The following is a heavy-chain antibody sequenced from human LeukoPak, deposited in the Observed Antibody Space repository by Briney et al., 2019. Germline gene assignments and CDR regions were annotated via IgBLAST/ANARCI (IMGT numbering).Heavy chain of an antibody. J-gene: IGHJ4*02. V-gene: IGHV1-69*05. Sequence: SVKVSCKASGGIFSSYAISWVRQAPGQGLEWMGGIIPIFGTANYAQKFQGRVTITTDESTSTAYMELSSLRSEDTAVYYCARGGFITIFGVVTTEYYFDYWGQGTLVTVSS. D-gene: IGHD3-3*01. CDR2: IIPIFGTA. CDR3: ARGGFITIFGVVTTEYYFDY. CDR1: GGIFSSYA.